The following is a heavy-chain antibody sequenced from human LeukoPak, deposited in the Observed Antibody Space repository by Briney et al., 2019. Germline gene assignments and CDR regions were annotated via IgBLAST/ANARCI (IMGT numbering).Heavy chain of an antibody. CDR3: ARVYDDYVWGSYRTLYNWFDP. CDR2: INHSGST. Sequence: PSETLSLTCAVYGGSFSGYYWSWIRQPPGEGLEWIGEINHSGSTNYNPSLKSRVPISVDTSKTQFSLKLSSVTVSDTVVYYCARVYDDYVWGSYRTLYNWFDPWGQGTLVTVSS. CDR1: GGSFSGYY. D-gene: IGHD3-16*02. J-gene: IGHJ5*02. V-gene: IGHV4-34*01.